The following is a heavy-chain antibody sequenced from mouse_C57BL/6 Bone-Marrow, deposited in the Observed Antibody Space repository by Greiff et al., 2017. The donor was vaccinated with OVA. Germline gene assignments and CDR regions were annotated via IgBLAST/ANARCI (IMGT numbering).Heavy chain of an antibody. Sequence: EVNVVESGGGLVKPGGSLKLSCAASGFTFSDYGMHWVRQAPETGLEWVAYLSSGSSTIYYADTVKSRFTISRDNAKNTLFLQMTSLRAEDTAMYYCARPRLHDYALSYWGQGTLVTVSA. CDR3: ARPRLHDYALSY. CDR2: LSSGSSTI. V-gene: IGHV5-17*01. D-gene: IGHD1-2*01. J-gene: IGHJ3*01. CDR1: GFTFSDYG.